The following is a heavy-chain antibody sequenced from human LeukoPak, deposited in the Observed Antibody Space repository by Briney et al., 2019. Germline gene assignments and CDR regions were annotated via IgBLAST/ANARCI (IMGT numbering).Heavy chain of an antibody. Sequence: PSETLSLTCTVSGGSISSYYWSWIRQPPGKGLEWIGYIYYSGSTNYNPSLKSRVTISVDTSKNQFSLKLSSVTAADTAVYYCARQYYDYVWGTHPYYFDYWGQGTLVTVSS. J-gene: IGHJ4*02. CDR3: ARQYYDYVWGTHPYYFDY. CDR2: IYYSGST. V-gene: IGHV4-59*01. CDR1: GGSISSYY. D-gene: IGHD3-16*01.